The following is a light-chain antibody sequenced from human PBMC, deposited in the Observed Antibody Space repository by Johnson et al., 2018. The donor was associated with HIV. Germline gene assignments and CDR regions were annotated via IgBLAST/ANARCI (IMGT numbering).Light chain of an antibody. V-gene: IGLV1-51*01. CDR2: DNN. CDR3: ETWDSRLSGYYV. Sequence: QSVLTQPPSVSAAPGQKVTISCSGSSSNIGNNYVSWYQQLPGTAPKLVIYDNNKRPSGIPDRFSGSKSGTSATLGITGLQTGDEADYYCETWDSRLSGYYVFRSGTRLTVL. CDR1: SSNIGNNY. J-gene: IGLJ1*01.